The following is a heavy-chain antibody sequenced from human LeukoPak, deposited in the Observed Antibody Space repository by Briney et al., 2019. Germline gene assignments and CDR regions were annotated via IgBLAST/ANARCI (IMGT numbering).Heavy chain of an antibody. V-gene: IGHV4-4*07. CDR2: IYTSGST. CDR1: GGSISSYY. D-gene: IGHD6-13*01. CDR3: ARQEVGYSSRGGPYYFDY. Sequence: SETLSLTCTVSGGSISSYYWSWIRQPAGKGLEWIGRIYTSGSTNYNPSLKSRVTMSVDTSKNQFSLKLSSVTAADTAVYYCARQEVGYSSRGGPYYFDYWGQGTLVTVSS. J-gene: IGHJ4*02.